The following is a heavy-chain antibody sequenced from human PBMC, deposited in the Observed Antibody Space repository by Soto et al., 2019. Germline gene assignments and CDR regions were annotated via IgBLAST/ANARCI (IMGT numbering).Heavy chain of an antibody. CDR1: WFTVSGNY. CDR2: IYSGGST. J-gene: IGHJ2*01. Sequence: EVQLVESGGGLIQPGGSLRLSCAASWFTVSGNYMSWVRQAPGKGLEWVSSIYSGGSTYYADSVQGRFTISRDNSKNTLYLQMNSLSAEDTAVYYCAKFQDGYNFVWYFDLWGRGTLVTVSA. V-gene: IGHV3-53*01. D-gene: IGHD5-12*01. CDR3: AKFQDGYNFVWYFDL.